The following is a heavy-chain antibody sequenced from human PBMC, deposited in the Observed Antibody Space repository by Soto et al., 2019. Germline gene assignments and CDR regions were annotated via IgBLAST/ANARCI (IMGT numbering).Heavy chain of an antibody. Sequence: LSLTCTVSGGSISGHSWIWIRQPAGRGLEWIGHIYPSGTTSYNPSLRSRVTMSLDTSKNQIFLNLTSVTAADTAVFYCVRGRSYSVYDFWGPGTLVTVSS. CDR2: IYPSGTT. V-gene: IGHV4-4*07. CDR1: GGSISGHS. CDR3: VRGRSYSVYDF. D-gene: IGHD5-12*01. J-gene: IGHJ4*02.